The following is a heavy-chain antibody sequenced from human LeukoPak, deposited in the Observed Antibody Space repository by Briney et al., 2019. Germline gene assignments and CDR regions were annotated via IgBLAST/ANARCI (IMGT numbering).Heavy chain of an antibody. CDR2: SKNKANSYIT. Sequence: GGSLRLSCAASGFTFSDHYMDWVRQAPGKGLEWVGRSKNKANSYITQYAAFVQGRFTISRDDSKNSLYLQINSLKTEDTAVYYCARDDGGQGDYWGQGTLVTVSS. D-gene: IGHD2-15*01. CDR1: GFTFSDHY. CDR3: ARDDGGQGDY. V-gene: IGHV3-72*01. J-gene: IGHJ4*02.